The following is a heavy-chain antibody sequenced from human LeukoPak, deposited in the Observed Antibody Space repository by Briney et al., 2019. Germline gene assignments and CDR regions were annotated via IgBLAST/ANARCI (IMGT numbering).Heavy chain of an antibody. J-gene: IGHJ6*03. CDR2: IYYSGST. V-gene: IGHV4-59*01. Sequence: PSETLSLTCTVPGGSISSYYWSWIRQPPGKGLEWIGYIYYSGSTNYNPSLKSRVTISVDTSKNQFSLKLSSVTAADTAVYYCASCERGYSYSYDYYYYMDVWGKGTTVTVSS. D-gene: IGHD5-18*01. CDR3: ASCERGYSYSYDYYYYMDV. CDR1: GGSISSYY.